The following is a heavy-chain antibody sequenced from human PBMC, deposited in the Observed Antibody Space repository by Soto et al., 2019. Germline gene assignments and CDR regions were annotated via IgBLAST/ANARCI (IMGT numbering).Heavy chain of an antibody. CDR1: GGSISSGGYY. Sequence: QVQLQESGPGLVKPSQTLSLTCTVSGGSISSGGYYWSWIRQHPGKGLEWVGYIYYSGSTYYNPSLKSRVTISVDTSKTHFSLKRSSVTAAYTAVYYCASGLAAAAPPLYYYYGMDVWGQGTTVTVSS. CDR3: ASGLAAAAPPLYYYYGMDV. V-gene: IGHV4-31*03. D-gene: IGHD6-13*01. J-gene: IGHJ6*02. CDR2: IYYSGST.